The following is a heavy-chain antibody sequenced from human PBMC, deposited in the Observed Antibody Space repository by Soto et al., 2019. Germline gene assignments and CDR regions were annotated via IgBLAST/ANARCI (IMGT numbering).Heavy chain of an antibody. D-gene: IGHD2-2*01. CDR1: GGTFSSYA. CDR3: ATAPFYCSSTSCYGADY. V-gene: IGHV1-69*01. J-gene: IGHJ4*02. Sequence: QVQLVQSGAEVKKPGSSVKVSCKASGGTFSSYAISWVRQAPGQGLEWMGGIIPIFGTANYAQKFQGRVTITADESTSTAYMELSSLRFEDTAVYYCATAPFYCSSTSCYGADYWGQGTLVTVSS. CDR2: IIPIFGTA.